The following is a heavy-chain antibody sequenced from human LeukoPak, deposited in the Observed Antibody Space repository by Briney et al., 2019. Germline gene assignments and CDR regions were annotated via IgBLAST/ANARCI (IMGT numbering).Heavy chain of an antibody. V-gene: IGHV4-59*01. CDR2: IYYSGST. D-gene: IGHD6-13*01. Sequence: SETLSLTCTVSGGSISSYYWSWIREPPGKGLEWIGYIYYSGSTNYNPSLKSRVTISVDTSKNQFSLKLSSVTAADTAVYYCARWYRSNWYLYWRQGTLVNVRS. CDR1: GGSISSYY. J-gene: IGHJ4*02. CDR3: ARWYRSNWYLY.